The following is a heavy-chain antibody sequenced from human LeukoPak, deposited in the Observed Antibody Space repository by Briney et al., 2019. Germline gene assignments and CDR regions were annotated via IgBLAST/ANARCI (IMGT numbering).Heavy chain of an antibody. CDR2: ISSSGSTI. Sequence: SGGSLRLSCAASGFTFSDYYMSWIRQAPGKGLEWVSYISSSGSTIYYADSVEGRFTISRDNAKNSLYLQMNSLRAEDTAVYYCARDSHDSSGPDYWGQGTLVTVSS. CDR3: ARDSHDSSGPDY. D-gene: IGHD3-22*01. V-gene: IGHV3-11*01. J-gene: IGHJ4*02. CDR1: GFTFSDYY.